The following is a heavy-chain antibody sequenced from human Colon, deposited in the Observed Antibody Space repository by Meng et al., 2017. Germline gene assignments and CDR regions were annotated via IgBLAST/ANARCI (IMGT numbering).Heavy chain of an antibody. V-gene: IGHV4-61*01. Sequence: QVQLQASGPGLVRPSETLSLTCTVSGGSVSSGSYYWSRIRQPPGKGLEWIGYIYYSGSTNYNPSLKSRVTISVDTSKNQFSLKLSSVTAADTAVYYCARGASDYDFDYWGQGTLVTVSS. D-gene: IGHD3-22*01. CDR3: ARGASDYDFDY. CDR2: IYYSGST. J-gene: IGHJ4*02. CDR1: GGSVSSGSYY.